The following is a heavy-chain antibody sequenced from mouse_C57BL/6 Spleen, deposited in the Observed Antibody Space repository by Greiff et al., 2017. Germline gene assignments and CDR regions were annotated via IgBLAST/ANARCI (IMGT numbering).Heavy chain of an antibody. Sequence: DVQLQESGPGLVKPSQSLSLTCSVTGYSITSGYYWNWIRQFPGNKLEWMGYINYDGSSDYNPSLKNRISITRDTSKNQFFLKLNSVTTEDTATYYCARGGGNWFAYWGQGTLVTVSA. CDR1: GYSITSGYY. D-gene: IGHD2-1*01. V-gene: IGHV3-6*01. CDR2: INYDGSS. J-gene: IGHJ3*01. CDR3: ARGGGNWFAY.